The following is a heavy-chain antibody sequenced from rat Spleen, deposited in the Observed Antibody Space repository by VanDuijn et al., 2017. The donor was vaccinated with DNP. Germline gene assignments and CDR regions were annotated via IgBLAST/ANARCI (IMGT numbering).Heavy chain of an antibody. CDR2: ISYSGRT. Sequence: EVQLQESGPGLVRPSQSLSLTCSVTGSSITSRYKWNWIRKFPGNKMEWMGYISYSGRTSYNPSLKSRISITRDTSRNQFFLQLNSITAEDTATYFCARFGPDLDYWGQGVMVTVSS. D-gene: IGHD3-1*01. V-gene: IGHV3-1*01. CDR1: GSSITSRYK. J-gene: IGHJ2*01. CDR3: ARFGPDLDY.